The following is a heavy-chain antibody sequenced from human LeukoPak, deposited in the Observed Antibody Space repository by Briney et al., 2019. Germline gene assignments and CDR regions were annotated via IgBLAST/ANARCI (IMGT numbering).Heavy chain of an antibody. CDR1: GFTFSGSA. Sequence: PGGSLRLSCAASGFTFSGSAMHWVRQASGKGLEWVGRSRSKANSYATAYAASVKGRFTISRDDSKNTAYLQMNSLKTEDTAVYYCTRREVGATSMDYWGQGTLVTVYS. CDR3: TRREVGATSMDY. CDR2: SRSKANSYAT. D-gene: IGHD1-26*01. J-gene: IGHJ4*02. V-gene: IGHV3-73*01.